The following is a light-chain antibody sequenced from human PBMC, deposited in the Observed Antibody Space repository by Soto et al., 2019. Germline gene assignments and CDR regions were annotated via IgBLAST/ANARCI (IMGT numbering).Light chain of an antibody. CDR3: QPFCSYPFT. CDR2: AAS. J-gene: IGKJ3*01. V-gene: IGKV1-33*01. CDR1: QDISSD. Sequence: DVYLTQSPSSLSASVGDRVTITCRASQDISSDVTWYQVKPGQVPTVIIYAASKLDIGVPSRFSGRGYGTKFTLAISSLQPEGFATCYCQPFCSYPFTCGPGTRVDV.